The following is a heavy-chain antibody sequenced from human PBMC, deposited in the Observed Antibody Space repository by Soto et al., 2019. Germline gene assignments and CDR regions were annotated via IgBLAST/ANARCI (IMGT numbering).Heavy chain of an antibody. CDR1: GGSISSYY. D-gene: IGHD5-18*01. Sequence: QVQLQESGPGLVKPSETLSLTCTVSGGSISSYYWSWIRQPPGKGLEWIGYIYYSGSTNYNPSLKSRVTISVDTSKNQFSLKLSSVTAADTAVYYCARHLDTGFDYWGQGTLVTVSS. V-gene: IGHV4-59*08. CDR3: ARHLDTGFDY. J-gene: IGHJ4*02. CDR2: IYYSGST.